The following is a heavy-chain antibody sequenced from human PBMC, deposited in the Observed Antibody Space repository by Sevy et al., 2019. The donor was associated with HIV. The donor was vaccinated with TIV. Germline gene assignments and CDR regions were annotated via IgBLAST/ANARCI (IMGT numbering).Heavy chain of an antibody. CDR2: ISSSSSTI. D-gene: IGHD2-8*01. J-gene: IGHJ6*02. Sequence: GGSLRLSCAASVFTFSTYSMNWVRQAPGKGLEWVSYISSSSSTIYYADSVKGRFTISRDNAKNSLYLQMNSLRDEDTAVYYCARDKMGYYGMDVWGLGTTVTVSS. CDR1: VFTFSTYS. V-gene: IGHV3-48*02. CDR3: ARDKMGYYGMDV.